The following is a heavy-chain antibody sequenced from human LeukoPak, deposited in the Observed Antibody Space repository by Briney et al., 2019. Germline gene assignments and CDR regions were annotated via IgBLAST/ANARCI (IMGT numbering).Heavy chain of an antibody. V-gene: IGHV4-38-2*02. CDR1: EFSISRGYQ. D-gene: IGHD3-3*01. J-gene: IGHJ6*03. Sequence: PSETLSLTCSVSEFSISRGYQWGWIRQPPGKGLEWIGSIYHDGSTNYIPSLKSRVTISVDTSKNQFSLKLRSVTAADTAVYYCARDYRNRSLFAYYYYLDVWGKGTTVTVSS. CDR2: IYHDGST. CDR3: ARDYRNRSLFAYYYYLDV.